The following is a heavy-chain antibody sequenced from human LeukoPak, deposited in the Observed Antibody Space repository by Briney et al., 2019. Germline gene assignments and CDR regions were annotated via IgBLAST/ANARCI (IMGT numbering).Heavy chain of an antibody. CDR1: GYSFTNYW. V-gene: IGHV5-51*01. D-gene: IGHD3-9*01. CDR3: ARGNDILDY. J-gene: IGHJ4*02. CDR2: IYPGDSDT. Sequence: HGESLRISCKGSGYSFTNYWIAWVRQMPGKGLEWMGIIYPGDSDTRYSPSFQGQVSISADKSINTAYLQWSSLKASDTAMYYCARGNDILDYWGQGTLVTVSS.